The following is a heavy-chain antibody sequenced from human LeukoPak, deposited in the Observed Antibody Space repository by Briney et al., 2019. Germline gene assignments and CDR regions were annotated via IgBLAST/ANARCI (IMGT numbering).Heavy chain of an antibody. Sequence: ASVKVSCKASGGTFSSYAISWVRQAPGQGLEWMGRIIPILGIANYAQKFQGRVTITADKSTSTAYMELSSLRSEDTAVYYCASDSSVAGKFDYWGQGTLVTVSS. CDR1: GGTFSSYA. J-gene: IGHJ4*02. CDR2: IIPILGIA. V-gene: IGHV1-69*04. D-gene: IGHD6-19*01. CDR3: ASDSSVAGKFDY.